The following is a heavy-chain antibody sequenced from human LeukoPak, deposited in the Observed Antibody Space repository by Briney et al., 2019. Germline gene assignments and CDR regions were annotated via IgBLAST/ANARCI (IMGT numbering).Heavy chain of an antibody. CDR3: ARDDYYDSSGLDY. CDR1: GFTVSSNY. Sequence: PGGSLRLSCAASGFTVSSNYMSWVRQAPGKGLEWVSVIYSGGSTNYADSVKGRFTISRDNSKNILYLQMNSLRAEDTAVYYCARDDYYDSSGLDYWGQGILVTVSS. V-gene: IGHV3-53*01. J-gene: IGHJ4*02. D-gene: IGHD3-22*01. CDR2: IYSGGST.